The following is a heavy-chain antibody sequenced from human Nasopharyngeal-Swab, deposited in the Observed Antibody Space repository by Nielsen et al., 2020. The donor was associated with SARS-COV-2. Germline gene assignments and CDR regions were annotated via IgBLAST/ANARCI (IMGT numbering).Heavy chain of an antibody. CDR2: ISSSSSYT. J-gene: IGHJ5*02. Sequence: GESLKISCAASGFSFSDYYITWIRQAPGKGLEWVSYISSSSSYTNYADSVKGRFTISRDSSKNTLYLQMNSLRAEDTAVYYCAKDSGAGFCDGGSCFPTNHWGQGTLVTVSS. CDR3: AKDSGAGFCDGGSCFPTNH. CDR1: GFSFSDYY. D-gene: IGHD2-15*01. V-gene: IGHV3-11*05.